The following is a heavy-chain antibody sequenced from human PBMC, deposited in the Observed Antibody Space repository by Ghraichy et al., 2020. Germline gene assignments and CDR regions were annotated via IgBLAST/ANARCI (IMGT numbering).Heavy chain of an antibody. CDR1: GGTFSSYT. V-gene: IGHV1-69*13. CDR2: FIPVFGTA. J-gene: IGHJ5*02. CDR3: AREGGSFYWFDP. D-gene: IGHD1-26*01. Sequence: SVKVSCKASGGTFSSYTLTWVRQAPGQGHERKGAFIPVFGTANYAQKFQGRVTITADESTSTAYMELSSLRSEDTAVYYCAREGGSFYWFDPWGQGTLVTVSS.